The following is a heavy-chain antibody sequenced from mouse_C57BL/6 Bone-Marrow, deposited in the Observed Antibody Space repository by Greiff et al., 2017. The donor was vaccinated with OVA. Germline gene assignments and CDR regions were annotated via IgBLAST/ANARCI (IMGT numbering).Heavy chain of an antibody. CDR1: GYTFTSYW. Sequence: VQLQQPGAELVKPGASVKMSCKASGYTFTSYWITWVKQRPGQGLEWIGDIYPGSGRTNYNEKFKSQATLTVDTSSSTAYMQLSSLTSEDSAVYYCARSGITTVEGDFAMDYWGQGTSVTVSS. J-gene: IGHJ4*01. V-gene: IGHV1-55*01. CDR3: ARSGITTVEGDFAMDY. D-gene: IGHD1-1*01. CDR2: IYPGSGRT.